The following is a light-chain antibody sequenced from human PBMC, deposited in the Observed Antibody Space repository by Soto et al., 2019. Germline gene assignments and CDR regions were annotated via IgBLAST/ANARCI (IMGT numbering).Light chain of an antibody. CDR2: KAS. CDR1: QSIDRR. CDR3: QQYDSYPLA. J-gene: IGKJ4*01. Sequence: DIQMTQSPPTLSASVGDRVTITCRASQSIDRRLAWYQQKPGKGPKILVYKASTLQSGVPSRFSGSGSGTEFTLTISNLQPDDFATYYCQQYDSYPLAFGGGTKVEIK. V-gene: IGKV1-5*03.